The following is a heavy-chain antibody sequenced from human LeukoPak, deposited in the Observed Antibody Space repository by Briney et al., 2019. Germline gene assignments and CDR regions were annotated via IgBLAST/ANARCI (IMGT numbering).Heavy chain of an antibody. CDR2: IYDSGST. Sequence: SETLSLTCTVSGGSIRSSYYYWGWIRQPPGTGLEWIGSIYDSGSTYYNPSLKSRVTISVDTSKNQFSLKLSSVTAADTAVYYCARVYDGYNQNGVFDYWGQGTLVTVSS. J-gene: IGHJ4*02. D-gene: IGHD5-24*01. V-gene: IGHV4-39*01. CDR3: ARVYDGYNQNGVFDY. CDR1: GGSIRSSYYY.